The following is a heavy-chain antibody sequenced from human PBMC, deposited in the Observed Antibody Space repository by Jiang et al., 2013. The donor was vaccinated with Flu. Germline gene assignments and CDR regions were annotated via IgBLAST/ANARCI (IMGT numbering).Heavy chain of an antibody. J-gene: IGHJ3*02. Sequence: SGAEVKKPGSSVKVSCKASGGTFSSYAISWVRQAPGQGLEWMGGIIPIFGTANYAQKFQGRVTITADKSTSTAYMELSSLRSEDTAVYYCARTDIVLIKSNAEFHDAFDIWGQGTMVTVSS. CDR1: GGTFSSYA. V-gene: IGHV1-69*06. CDR2: IIPIFGTA. CDR3: ARTDIVLIKSNAEFHDAFDI. D-gene: IGHD2-8*01.